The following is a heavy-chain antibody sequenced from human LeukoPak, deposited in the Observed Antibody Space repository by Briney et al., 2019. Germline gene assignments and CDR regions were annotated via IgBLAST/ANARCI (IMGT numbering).Heavy chain of an antibody. CDR1: RYTFTSYD. Sequence: ASVKVSCKASRYTFTSYDINWVRQATGQGLEWMGWMNPNSGNTGYAQKFQGRVTITRNTCISTAYMELSSLRSEDTAVYYCARGRGSSGYYSYYFDYWGQGTLVTVSS. J-gene: IGHJ4*02. CDR3: ARGRGSSGYYSYYFDY. CDR2: MNPNSGNT. D-gene: IGHD3-22*01. V-gene: IGHV1-8*03.